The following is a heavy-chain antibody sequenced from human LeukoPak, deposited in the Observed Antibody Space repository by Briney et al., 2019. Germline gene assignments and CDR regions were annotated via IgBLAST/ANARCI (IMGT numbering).Heavy chain of an antibody. CDR2: IYYSGST. CDR3: ARVGRTWRTIAARGSFDY. J-gene: IGHJ4*02. D-gene: IGHD6-13*01. Sequence: PSETLSLTCTASGCSISSSSYYWGWIRQPPGKGLEWIGSIYYSGSTYYNPSLKSRVAISVDTSKNQFSLKLSSVTAADTAVYYCARVGRTWRTIAARGSFDYWGKGTLVTVSS. CDR1: GCSISSSSYY. V-gene: IGHV4-39*07.